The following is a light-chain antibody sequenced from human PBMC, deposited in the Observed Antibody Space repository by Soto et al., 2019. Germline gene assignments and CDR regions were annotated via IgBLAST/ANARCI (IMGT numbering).Light chain of an antibody. CDR3: QQYNDYPPYN. V-gene: IGKV1-5*03. J-gene: IGKJ2*01. CDR2: KAS. Sequence: DIQMTQSPSTLSASVGDRVTITCRASQSISSWLVWYQQKPGKAPKLLIYKASTIISGVPSRFSGSGSGTEFTLTISSLQPDDFATYYCQQYNDYPPYNFGQGTKLESK. CDR1: QSISSW.